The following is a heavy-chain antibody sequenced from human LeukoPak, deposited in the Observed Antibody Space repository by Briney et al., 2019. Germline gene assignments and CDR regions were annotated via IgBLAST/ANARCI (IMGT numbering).Heavy chain of an antibody. D-gene: IGHD5-24*01. V-gene: IGHV4-39*07. CDR2: IHYSGST. CDR3: ARDGDGYNYVAY. J-gene: IGHJ4*02. Sequence: PSETLSLTCTVSGGSISSYYWSWIRQPPGKGLEWIGSIHYSGSTYYNPSLKSRVTISVDTSKNQFSLKLSSVTAADTAVYYCARDGDGYNYVAYWGQGTLVTVSS. CDR1: GGSISSYY.